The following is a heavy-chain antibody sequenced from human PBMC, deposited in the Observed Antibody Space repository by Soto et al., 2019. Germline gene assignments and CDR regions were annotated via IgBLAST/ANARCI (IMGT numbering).Heavy chain of an antibody. CDR1: GGTFSRYA. V-gene: IGHV1-69*01. CDR2: IVPIYGTR. D-gene: IGHD3-10*01. Sequence: QVQLVQSGAEVKKPGSSVKVSCKASGGTFSRYAFSWVRQAPGQGLEWMGGIVPIYGTRGFAQKFQGRLTITADAPTRTAYMELSSLRSEDTAVYYCARALDYYGSGSHYYYGMGVWGQGTTVTVSS. J-gene: IGHJ6*02. CDR3: ARALDYYGSGSHYYYGMGV.